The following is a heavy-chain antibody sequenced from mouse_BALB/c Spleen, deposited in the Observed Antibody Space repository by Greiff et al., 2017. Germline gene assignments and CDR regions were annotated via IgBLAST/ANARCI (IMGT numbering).Heavy chain of an antibody. V-gene: IGHV14-3*02. J-gene: IGHJ4*01. D-gene: IGHD2-4*01. CDR1: GFNIKDSY. Sequence: VQLQQSGAELVKPGASVKLSCTASGFNIKDSYMHWVKQRPEQGLEWIGRIDPANGNTKYDPKFQGKATITADTSSNTAYLQLSSLTSEDTAVYYCARSGLRRGAMDYWGQGATVTVSS. CDR2: IDPANGNT. CDR3: ARSGLRRGAMDY.